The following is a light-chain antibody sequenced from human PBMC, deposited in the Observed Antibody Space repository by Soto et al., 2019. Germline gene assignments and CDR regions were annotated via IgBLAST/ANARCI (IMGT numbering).Light chain of an antibody. V-gene: IGKV3-20*01. Sequence: EIVLTQSPGTLSLSPGERATLSCRASQTVGGNYLAWYQQKPGQAPRLLIYGASSRATGIPDRFSGSGSGTDFTLTISRLESEDFAVYYCQQYAISPPFTFAQGTKLETK. CDR2: GAS. CDR3: QQYAISPPFT. J-gene: IGKJ2*01. CDR1: QTVGGNY.